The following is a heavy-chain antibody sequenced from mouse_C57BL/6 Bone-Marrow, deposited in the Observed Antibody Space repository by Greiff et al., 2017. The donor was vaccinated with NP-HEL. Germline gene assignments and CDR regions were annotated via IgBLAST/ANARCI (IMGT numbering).Heavy chain of an antibody. CDR2: IYPRSGNT. D-gene: IGHD2-2*01. Sequence: QVQLQQSGAELARPGASVKLSCKASGYTFTSYGISWVKQRTGQGLEWIGEIYPRSGNTYYNEKFKGKATLTADKSSSTAYMELRSLTSEDSAVYLCARYLVTNYFDYWGQGTTLTVSS. J-gene: IGHJ2*01. CDR3: ARYLVTNYFDY. V-gene: IGHV1-81*01. CDR1: GYTFTSYG.